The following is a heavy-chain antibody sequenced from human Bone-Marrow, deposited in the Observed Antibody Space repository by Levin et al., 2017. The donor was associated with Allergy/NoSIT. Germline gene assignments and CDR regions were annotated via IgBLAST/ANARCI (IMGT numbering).Heavy chain of an antibody. CDR1: GFIFSTYG. Sequence: GESLKISCAASGFIFSTYGMTWVRQAPGKGLEWVSSISSSGSFTPYADSVKGRFTISRDNANNSLFLQMNRLSAEDTAVYYCAKYSSSWFEDYWGQGTLVTVSS. D-gene: IGHD6-13*01. J-gene: IGHJ4*02. CDR3: AKYSSSWFEDY. CDR2: ISSSGSFT. V-gene: IGHV3-21*01.